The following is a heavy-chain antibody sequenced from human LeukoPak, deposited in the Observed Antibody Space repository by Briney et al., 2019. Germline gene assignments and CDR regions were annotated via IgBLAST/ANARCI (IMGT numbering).Heavy chain of an antibody. Sequence: GESLKISCKGSGYSFTSYWIGWVRQMPGKGLEWMGIIYPGDSDTRHSPSFQGQFTISADKSISTAYLQWSSLKASDTAMYYCARLNDFWSGPIDYWGQGTLVTVSS. CDR1: GYSFTSYW. D-gene: IGHD3-3*01. CDR3: ARLNDFWSGPIDY. V-gene: IGHV5-51*01. J-gene: IGHJ4*02. CDR2: IYPGDSDT.